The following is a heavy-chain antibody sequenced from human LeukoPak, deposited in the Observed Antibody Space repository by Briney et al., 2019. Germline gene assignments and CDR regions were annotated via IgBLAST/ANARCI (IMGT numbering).Heavy chain of an antibody. J-gene: IGHJ3*02. CDR3: AKDLRYHDNSGYLDAFDI. D-gene: IGHD3-22*01. Sequence: GGSLRLSCAASGFTFSSYAMSWVRQAPGKGLAWVSAISGSGVNTFYADSVKGRFTISRDNSKNTLYLQMSSLRAEDTAVYYCAKDLRYHDNSGYLDAFDIWGQGTMVTVSS. CDR2: ISGSGVNT. CDR1: GFTFSSYA. V-gene: IGHV3-23*01.